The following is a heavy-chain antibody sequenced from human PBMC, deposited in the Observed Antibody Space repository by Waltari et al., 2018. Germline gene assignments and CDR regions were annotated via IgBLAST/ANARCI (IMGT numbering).Heavy chain of an antibody. CDR3: ARGSIDHYLDL. D-gene: IGHD3-22*01. CDR1: GFSVSSDH. CDR2: ISYDGYGK. Sequence: QVQLVESGGGVVQPGRSLRLSCAASGFSVSSDHMHWVRQAPGKGREWVAVISYDGYGKYYADSVKGRFTISRDTSKNTLYLQMNSLRPEATAVYYCARGSIDHYLDLWGQGTLVTVSS. J-gene: IGHJ4*02. V-gene: IGHV3-30-3*01.